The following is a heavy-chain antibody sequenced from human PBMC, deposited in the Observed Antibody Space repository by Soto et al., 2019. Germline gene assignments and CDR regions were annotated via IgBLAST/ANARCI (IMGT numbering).Heavy chain of an antibody. CDR3: ARAPSFFDS. CDR1: GGSISGGGYY. V-gene: IGHV4-30-4*01. Sequence: QVQLQESGPGLVKPSQTLSLTCTVSGGSISGGGYYWSWIRQPPGKGLVWLGYISDSGSTYYNPSLESRIAMSLDTSKNQSSLKLTSLTAADTAVYYCARAPSFFDSWGQGTLVTVSS. CDR2: ISDSGST. J-gene: IGHJ4*02. D-gene: IGHD3-16*02.